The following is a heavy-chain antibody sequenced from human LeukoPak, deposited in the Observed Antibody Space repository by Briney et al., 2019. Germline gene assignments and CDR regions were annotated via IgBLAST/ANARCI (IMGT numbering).Heavy chain of an antibody. D-gene: IGHD2-2*02. CDR3: ARAKFFGYCSSTSCYKGLGY. CDR1: GYTFTSYA. J-gene: IGHJ4*02. CDR2: INAGNGNT. Sequence: ASVKVSCKASGYTFTSYAMNWVRQAPGQRLEWMGWINAGNGNTKYSQRFQGRVTITRDTSASTAYMELSSLRSEDTAVYYCARAKFFGYCSSTSCYKGLGYWGQGTLVTVSS. V-gene: IGHV1-3*01.